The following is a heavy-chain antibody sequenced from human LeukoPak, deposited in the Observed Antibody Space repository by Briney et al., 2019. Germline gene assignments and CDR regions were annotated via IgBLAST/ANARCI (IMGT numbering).Heavy chain of an antibody. CDR3: ARGTMNLDY. J-gene: IGHJ4*02. V-gene: IGHV1-2*02. CDR2: INPYSGET. Sequence: MGWINPYSGETMYSQKFQGRVTMTRDTSITTANMGLSRLTSDDTAVYYCARGTMNLDYWGQGTLVSASS. D-gene: IGHD3-22*01.